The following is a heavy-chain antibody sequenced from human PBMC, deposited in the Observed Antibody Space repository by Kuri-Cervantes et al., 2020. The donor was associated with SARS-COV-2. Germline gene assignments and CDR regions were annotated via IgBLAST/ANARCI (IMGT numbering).Heavy chain of an antibody. CDR2: MNPNSGIT. D-gene: IGHD6-19*01. Sequence: ASVKVSCKASGYTFNIYDIHWVRQAPGQGLEWMGWMNPNSGITGYAQKLQGRVTMTRDTSRSTAYMELGSLRSEDTAVYYCATGIAVGTQNWFDPWGQGTLVTVSS. V-gene: IGHV1-8*02. J-gene: IGHJ5*02. CDR3: ATGIAVGTQNWFDP. CDR1: GYTFNIYD.